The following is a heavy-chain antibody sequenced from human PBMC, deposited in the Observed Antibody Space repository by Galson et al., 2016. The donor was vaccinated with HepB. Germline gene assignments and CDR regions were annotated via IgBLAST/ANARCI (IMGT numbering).Heavy chain of an antibody. CDR3: ARDMSTTGEYYYHF. Sequence: SLRLSCAASGFTFSNSAMHRVHQAPGKGLEWVAVFSYDGSNKYCAGSVKGRFTISRDNSKNTLYLQMNSLRAEDTAVYYCARDMSTTGEYYYHFWGQGTLVTVSS. CDR1: GFTFSNSA. V-gene: IGHV3-30*03. CDR2: FSYDGSNK. J-gene: IGHJ4*02. D-gene: IGHD3-10*01.